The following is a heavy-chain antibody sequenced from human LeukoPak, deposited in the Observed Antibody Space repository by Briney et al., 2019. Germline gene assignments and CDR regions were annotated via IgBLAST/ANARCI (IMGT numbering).Heavy chain of an antibody. J-gene: IGHJ4*02. D-gene: IGHD1-1*01. CDR1: GFTLSDYW. CDR3: VRESTEERPGC. CDR2: MDQDGSEE. V-gene: IGHV3-7*01. Sequence: GGSLRLSCAASGFTLSDYWMSWVRQAPGKGLEWVANMDQDGSEENYVDSVKGRFTISRDDAKNSLYLQMSSLRAEDTAVYYCVRESTEERPGCWGQGTLVTASS.